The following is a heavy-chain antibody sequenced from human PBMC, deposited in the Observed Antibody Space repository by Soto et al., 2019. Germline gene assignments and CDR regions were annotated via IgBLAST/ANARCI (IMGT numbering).Heavy chain of an antibody. CDR3: VRDWQLSP. J-gene: IGHJ5*02. Sequence: VQLVQSGDEVKKTGASVKVSCRASGYTLTNYGISWVRQAPGPGLFWLGWISGHNGNTLYAQNVQGSLPLTLDTSTHTAYMELMSLKIADTAMYYCVRDWQLSPLGQGTLVTVSS. D-gene: IGHD1-1*01. CDR2: ISGHNGNT. CDR1: GYTLTNYG. V-gene: IGHV1-18*01.